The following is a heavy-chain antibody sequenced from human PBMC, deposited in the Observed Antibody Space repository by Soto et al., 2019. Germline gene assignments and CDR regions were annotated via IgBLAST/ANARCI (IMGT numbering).Heavy chain of an antibody. D-gene: IGHD4-17*01. V-gene: IGHV4-59*01. Sequence: QVQLQESGPGLVKPSETLSLTCTVSGGSISSYYWSCIRQPPGRGLELIGDIYYSGSTNYNTSLKSRVHISVDTSQIQFSLKITSVTAADTAVYYCARVYGDYLDYWGQGTLVTVSS. CDR2: IYYSGST. CDR3: ARVYGDYLDY. J-gene: IGHJ4*02. CDR1: GGSISSYY.